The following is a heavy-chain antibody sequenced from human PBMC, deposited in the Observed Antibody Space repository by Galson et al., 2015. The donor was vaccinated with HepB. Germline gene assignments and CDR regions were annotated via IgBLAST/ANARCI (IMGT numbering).Heavy chain of an antibody. CDR1: GFTFSGSA. D-gene: IGHD3-3*01. J-gene: IGHJ6*02. Sequence: SLRLSCAASGFTFSGSAMHWVRQASGKELEWVGRIRSKANSYATAYAASVKGRFTISRDDSKNTAYLQMNSLITEDTAVYYCTRQLVRITIFGVVISLGGMDVWGQGTTVTVSS. CDR2: IRSKANSYAT. CDR3: TRQLVRITIFGVVISLGGMDV. V-gene: IGHV3-73*01.